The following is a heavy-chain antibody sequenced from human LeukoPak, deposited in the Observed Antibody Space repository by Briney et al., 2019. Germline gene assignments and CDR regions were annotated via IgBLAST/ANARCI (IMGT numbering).Heavy chain of an antibody. CDR1: GITLSNYG. V-gene: IGHV3-23*01. J-gene: IGHJ4*02. CDR2: ISDSGGRT. D-gene: IGHD3-22*01. CDR3: AKRGVVIRVILVGFHKEAYYFDS. Sequence: GGSLRLSCAVSGITLSNYGMSWVRPAPGKGLGWVAGISDSGGRTNYADSVKGRFTISRDNPKNTLYLQMNSLRAEDTAVYFCAKRGVVIRVILVGFHKEAYYFDSWGQGALVTVSS.